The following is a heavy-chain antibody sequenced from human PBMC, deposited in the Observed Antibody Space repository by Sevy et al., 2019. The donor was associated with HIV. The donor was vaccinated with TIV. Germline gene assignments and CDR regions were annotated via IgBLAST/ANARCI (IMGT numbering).Heavy chain of an antibody. J-gene: IGHJ6*02. V-gene: IGHV3-30*18. CDR1: GFSFSYYG. CDR3: ANAYSGSYSHSYLYALDV. D-gene: IGHD1-26*01. CDR2: ISHDGINE. Sequence: GGSLRLSCIGSGFSFSYYGIHWVRQFPGKGLDWVALISHDGINEYYADYVKGRFTISSDNYKNTVYLEMNSLRNEDTAIYFCANAYSGSYSHSYLYALDVWGQGTTVTVSS.